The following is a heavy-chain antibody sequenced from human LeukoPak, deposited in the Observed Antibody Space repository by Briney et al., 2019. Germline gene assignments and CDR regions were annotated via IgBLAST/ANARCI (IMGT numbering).Heavy chain of an antibody. CDR3: VKRSTYFFDY. J-gene: IGHJ4*02. Sequence: PGGSLRLSCSASGSIFSSYTMHWVRQAPGKGLEYVSAISSNGDTTYYADSVKGRFTISRDNSKNTLYLQMSSLRAEDTAVYYCVKRSTYFFDYWGQGTLVTVSS. CDR2: ISSNGDTT. V-gene: IGHV3-64D*06. CDR1: GSIFSSYT.